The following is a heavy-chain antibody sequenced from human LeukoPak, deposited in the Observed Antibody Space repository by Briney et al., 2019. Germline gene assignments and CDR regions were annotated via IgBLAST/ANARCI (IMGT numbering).Heavy chain of an antibody. CDR2: ITWDSGDI. V-gene: IGHV3-43D*03. J-gene: IGHJ4*02. Sequence: GGSLRLSCAASGFIFGNYAMHWVRQVPGKGLERVSFITWDSGDIYYADSVKGRFTVARDNSKNSLYLQMKSLRPEDSGFYYCAKDKANWRGFDYWGQGTLVTVSS. CDR3: AKDKANWRGFDY. D-gene: IGHD1-20*01. CDR1: GFIFGNYA.